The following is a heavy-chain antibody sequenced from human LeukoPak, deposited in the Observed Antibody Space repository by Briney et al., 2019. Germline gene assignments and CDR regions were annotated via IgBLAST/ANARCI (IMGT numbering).Heavy chain of an antibody. Sequence: SETLSLTCAVSGGSISSGGYSWSWIRQPPGKGLEWIGYIYHSGSTYYNLSLKSRVTISVDRSKNQFSLKLSSVTAADTAVYYCATMAITSRVVDYWGQGTLVTVSS. CDR2: IYHSGST. CDR1: GGSISSGGYS. CDR3: ATMAITSRVVDY. D-gene: IGHD3-22*01. V-gene: IGHV4-30-2*01. J-gene: IGHJ4*02.